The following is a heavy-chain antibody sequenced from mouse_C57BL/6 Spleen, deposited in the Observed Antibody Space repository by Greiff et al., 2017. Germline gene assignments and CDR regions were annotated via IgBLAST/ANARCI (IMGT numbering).Heavy chain of an antibody. CDR2: IYPRDGST. J-gene: IGHJ3*01. D-gene: IGHD1-1*01. CDR1: GYTFTSYD. Sequence: LQESGPELVKPGASVKLSCKASGYTFTSYDINWVKQRPGQGLEWIGWIYPRDGSTKYNEKFKGKATLTVDTSSSTAYMELHSLTSEDSAVYFCARYYGRAWFAYWGQGTLVTVSA. CDR3: ARYYGRAWFAY. V-gene: IGHV1-85*01.